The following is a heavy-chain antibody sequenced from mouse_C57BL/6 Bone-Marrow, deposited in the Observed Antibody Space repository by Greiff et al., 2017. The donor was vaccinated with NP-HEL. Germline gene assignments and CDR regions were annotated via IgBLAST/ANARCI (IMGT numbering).Heavy chain of an antibody. CDR3: ARDYYGSSDVYAMDD. CDR2: ISSGSSTI. D-gene: IGHD1-1*01. Sequence: EVKVVESGGGLVKPGGSLKLSCAASGFTFSDYGMHWVRQAPEKGLEWVAYISSGSSTIYYADTVKGRFTISRDNAKNTLFLQMTSLRSEDTAMYYCARDYYGSSDVYAMDDWGQGTSVTVSS. J-gene: IGHJ4*01. CDR1: GFTFSDYG. V-gene: IGHV5-17*01.